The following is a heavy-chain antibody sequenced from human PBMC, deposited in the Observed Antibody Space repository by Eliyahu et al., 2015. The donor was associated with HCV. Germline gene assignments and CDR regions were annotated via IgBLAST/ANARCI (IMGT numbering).Heavy chain of an antibody. CDR2: IFSNDEK. CDR1: GFSLSNARMG. CDR3: ARFLRGYSGYDLYYYYGMDV. D-gene: IGHD5-12*01. J-gene: IGHJ6*02. Sequence: QVTLKESGPVLVKPTETLTLTCTVSGFSLSNARMGVSWIRQPPGKALEWLAHIFSNDEKSYSTSLKSRLTISKDTSKSQVVLTMTNMDPVDTATYYCARFLRGYSGYDLYYYYGMDVWGQGTTVTVSS. V-gene: IGHV2-26*01.